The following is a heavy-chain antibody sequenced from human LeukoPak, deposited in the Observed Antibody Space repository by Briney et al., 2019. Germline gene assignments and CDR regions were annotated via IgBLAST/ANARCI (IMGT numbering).Heavy chain of an antibody. Sequence: GGSLRLSCAASGFTFSSYGMHWVRQAPGKGLEWVAVIRYDGSNKYYADCVKGRFTISRDNSKNTLYLQMNSLGAEDTAVYYCARGSGYGDNKIDPWGQGTLVTVSS. J-gene: IGHJ5*02. CDR1: GFTFSSYG. V-gene: IGHV3-33*01. CDR2: IRYDGSNK. CDR3: ARGSGYGDNKIDP. D-gene: IGHD4-17*01.